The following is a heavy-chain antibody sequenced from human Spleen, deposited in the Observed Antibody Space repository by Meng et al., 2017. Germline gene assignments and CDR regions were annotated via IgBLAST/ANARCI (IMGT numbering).Heavy chain of an antibody. CDR3: ARVGSGASGY. V-gene: IGHV4-59*08. D-gene: IGHD1-26*01. CDR1: GGSLSSYY. Sequence: SETLSLTCTVSGGSLSSYYWSWIRQPPGKGLEWIGYIYYSGSTNYNPSLKSRLIISIDTSKNQFSLKLNSVTAADTAVYYCARVGSGASGYWGQGTLVTVSS. J-gene: IGHJ4*02. CDR2: IYYSGST.